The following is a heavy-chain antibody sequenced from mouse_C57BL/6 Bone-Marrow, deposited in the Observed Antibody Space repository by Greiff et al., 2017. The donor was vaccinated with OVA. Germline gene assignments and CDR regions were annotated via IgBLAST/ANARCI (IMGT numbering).Heavy chain of an antibody. J-gene: IGHJ1*03. CDR2: ILPGSGST. CDR3: ARRSPYYGSSLWYFDV. Sequence: VQLQQSGAELMKPGASVKLSCKATGYTFTGYWIEWVKQRPGHGLEWIGEILPGSGSTNYNEKFKGKATFTADTSSNTAYMQLSSLTTEDSAIYYCARRSPYYGSSLWYFDVWGTGTTVTVSS. V-gene: IGHV1-9*01. CDR1: GYTFTGYW. D-gene: IGHD1-1*01.